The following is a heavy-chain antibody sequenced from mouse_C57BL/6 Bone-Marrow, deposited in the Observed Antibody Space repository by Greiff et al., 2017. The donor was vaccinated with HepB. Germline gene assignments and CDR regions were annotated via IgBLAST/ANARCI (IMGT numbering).Heavy chain of an antibody. V-gene: IGHV1-81*01. CDR3: ASRILGY. CDR2: IYPRSGNT. Sequence: QVQLKESGAELARPGASVKLSCKASGYTFTSYGISWVKQRTGQGLEWIGEIYPRSGNTYYNEKFKGKATLTADKSSSTAYMELRSLTSEDSAVYFCASRILGYWGQGTTLTVSS. D-gene: IGHD1-1*01. CDR1: GYTFTSYG. J-gene: IGHJ2*01.